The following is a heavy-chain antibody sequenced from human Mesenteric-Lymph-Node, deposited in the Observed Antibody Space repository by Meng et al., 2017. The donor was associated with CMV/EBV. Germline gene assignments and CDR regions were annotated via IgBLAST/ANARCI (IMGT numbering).Heavy chain of an antibody. CDR3: TRAIVLVPAAEYYFDY. CDR1: GFTFSSYW. V-gene: IGHV3-74*01. CDR2: INSDGSST. D-gene: IGHD2-2*01. J-gene: IGHJ4*02. Sequence: GESLKISCAASGFTFSSYWMHWVRQAPGKGPVWVSRINSDGSSTNYADSVRGRFTISRDNAKNTLYLQMNSLRAEDTAVYYCTRAIVLVPAAEYYFDYWGQGTLVTVSS.